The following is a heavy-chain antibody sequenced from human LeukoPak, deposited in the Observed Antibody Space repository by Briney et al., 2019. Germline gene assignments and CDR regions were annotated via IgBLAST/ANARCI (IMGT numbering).Heavy chain of an antibody. J-gene: IGHJ4*02. Sequence: GGSLRLSCAASGFSFSNYEMNWVRQAPGKGLEWISYISPTGISMYYADSVKGRFTISRDNAKNSLYLQMSSLRAEDTALYYCARRPYYSNSLDYWGQGTLVTVSS. CDR2: ISPTGISM. CDR1: GFSFSNYE. CDR3: ARRPYYSNSLDY. D-gene: IGHD2/OR15-2a*01. V-gene: IGHV3-48*03.